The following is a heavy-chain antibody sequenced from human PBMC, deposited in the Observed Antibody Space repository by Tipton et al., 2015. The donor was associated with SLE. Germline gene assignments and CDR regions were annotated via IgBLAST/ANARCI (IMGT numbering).Heavy chain of an antibody. CDR1: GFTFSSYG. Sequence: SLRLSCAASGFTFSSYGMHWVRQAPGKGLEWVAVIWYDGSNKYYADSVKGRFTISRDNSKNTLYLQMNSLRAEDTVVYYCARDHFDIVVVPAASLGYFDLWGRGTLVTVSS. V-gene: IGHV3-33*01. J-gene: IGHJ2*01. CDR2: IWYDGSNK. CDR3: ARDHFDIVVVPAASLGYFDL. D-gene: IGHD2-2*01.